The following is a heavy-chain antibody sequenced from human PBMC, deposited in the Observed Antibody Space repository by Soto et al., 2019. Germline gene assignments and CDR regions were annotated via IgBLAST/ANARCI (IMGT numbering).Heavy chain of an antibody. V-gene: IGHV4-59*01. CDR3: ARGEYSSSSAFDY. CDR1: GGSISSYY. CDR2: IYYSGST. J-gene: IGHJ4*02. Sequence: SETLSLTCTVSGGSISSYYWSWIRQPPGKGLEWIGYIYYSGSTNYNPSLKSRVTISVDTSKNQFSLKLSSVTAADTAVYYCARGEYSSSSAFDYWGQGTLVTVS. D-gene: IGHD6-6*01.